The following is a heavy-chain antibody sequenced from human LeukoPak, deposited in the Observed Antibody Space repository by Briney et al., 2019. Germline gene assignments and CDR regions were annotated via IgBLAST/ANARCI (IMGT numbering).Heavy chain of an antibody. Sequence: KPSETLSLTCTVSGGSISSYYWSWIRQPAGKGPEWIGRIYTSGSTNYNPSLKSRVTMSVDTSKNQFSLKLSSVTAADTAVYYCARDSCSSTSCYTPYWYFDLWGRGTLVTVSS. D-gene: IGHD2-2*02. CDR3: ARDSCSSTSCYTPYWYFDL. V-gene: IGHV4-4*07. CDR2: IYTSGST. CDR1: GGSISSYY. J-gene: IGHJ2*01.